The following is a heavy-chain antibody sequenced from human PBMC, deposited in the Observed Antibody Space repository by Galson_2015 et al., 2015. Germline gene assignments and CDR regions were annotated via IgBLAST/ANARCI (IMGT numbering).Heavy chain of an antibody. D-gene: IGHD6-25*01. CDR2: IFYSGST. J-gene: IGHJ2*01. CDR3: ARQYSSAWGHWYFDL. CDR1: GGSISPYY. Sequence: ATLSLTCTVSGGSISPYYWSWLRPPPGKGLEWIGYIFYSGSTNYYPSLRSRVTISVDTSKNQFSLKLSSVTAADTAVYYCARQYSSAWGHWYFDLWGRGTLVTVSP. V-gene: IGHV4-59*01.